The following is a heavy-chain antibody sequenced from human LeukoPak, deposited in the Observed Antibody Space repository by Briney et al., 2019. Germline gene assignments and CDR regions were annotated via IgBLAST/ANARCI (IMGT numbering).Heavy chain of an antibody. CDR2: INNDGTTT. J-gene: IGHJ4*02. V-gene: IGHV3-74*01. CDR3: TRDITLTRGGRSDY. CDR1: GFTFSSYW. D-gene: IGHD3-10*01. Sequence: GGPLRLSCAASGFTFSSYWMYWVRQAPGKGLVWVSRINNDGTTTNFADSVKGRFTISRDNTKNTVYLHMNSLRAEDTAVYYCTRDITLTRGGRSDYWGQGTLVTVSS.